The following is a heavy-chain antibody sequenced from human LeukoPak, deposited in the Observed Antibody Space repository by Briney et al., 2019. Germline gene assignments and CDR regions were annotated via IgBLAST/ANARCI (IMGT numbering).Heavy chain of an antibody. J-gene: IGHJ4*02. CDR1: GGSISSYY. Sequence: PSETLSLTCTVSGGSISSYYWSWIWQPPGKGLEWIGYIYYSGSTNYNPSLKSRVTISVDTSKNQFSLKLSSVTAADTAVYYCARHKGGMAWELPDYWGQATLVTVSS. CDR3: ARHKGGMAWELPDY. V-gene: IGHV4-59*08. CDR2: IYYSGST. D-gene: IGHD1-26*01.